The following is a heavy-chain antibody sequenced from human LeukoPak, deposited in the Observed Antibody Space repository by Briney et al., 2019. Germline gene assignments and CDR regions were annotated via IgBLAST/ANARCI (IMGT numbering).Heavy chain of an antibody. V-gene: IGHV4-30-4*01. CDR1: GGSFSSGDYF. CDR2: ISYSGTT. CDR3: ARQGSGWSFDY. D-gene: IGHD6-19*01. Sequence: SETLSLTCTVSGGSFSSGDYFWSWIRQPPGKGLEWIGYISYSGTTHYNPSLKSRLTVSVDTSKNQFSLKLSSVTAADTAVYYCARQGSGWSFDYWGQGTLVTVSS. J-gene: IGHJ4*02.